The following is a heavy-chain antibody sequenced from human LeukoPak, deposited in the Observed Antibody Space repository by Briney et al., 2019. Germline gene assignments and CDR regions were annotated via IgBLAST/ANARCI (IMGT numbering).Heavy chain of an antibody. V-gene: IGHV5-51*01. J-gene: IGHJ5*02. CDR3: ARQGDGYNYFSWFDP. CDR1: GYSFTTYW. CDR2: IHPGDSEI. D-gene: IGHD5-24*01. Sequence: GESLKISCKGSGYSFTTYWIGWVRQMPGKGLELMGIIHPGDSEIRYSPSFQGQVTISADKSISTAYLQWSSLKASDTAMYYCARQGDGYNYFSWFDPWGQGTLVTVSS.